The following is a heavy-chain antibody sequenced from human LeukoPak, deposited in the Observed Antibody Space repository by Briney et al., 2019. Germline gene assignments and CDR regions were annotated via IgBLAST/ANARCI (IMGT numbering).Heavy chain of an antibody. J-gene: IGHJ4*02. CDR3: ARGRTSRRYSSLGC. V-gene: IGHV4-34*01. CDR2: VNHSGST. Sequence: SETLSPTCAVYGGSFSGYYWSWIRQPPGKGLEWIGDVNHSGSTDYNPSLRSRVTISVDTSKNQFSLRLTSVTAADTAVYYCARGRTSRRYSSLGCWGQGTLVTVSS. D-gene: IGHD6-13*01. CDR1: GGSFSGYY.